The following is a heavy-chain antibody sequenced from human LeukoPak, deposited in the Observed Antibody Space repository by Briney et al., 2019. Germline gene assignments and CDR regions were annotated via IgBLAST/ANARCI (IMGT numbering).Heavy chain of an antibody. V-gene: IGHV3-21*01. D-gene: IGHD1-26*01. CDR2: ISSSSSYI. CDR1: GFTFSSYS. J-gene: IGHJ3*02. CDR3: ARKDGIVGAPDAFDI. Sequence: GGSLRLSCAASGFTFSSYSMNWVRQAPGKGLEWVSSISSSSSYIYYADSVKGRFTISRDNAKNLLYLQMNSLRAEDTAVYYCARKDGIVGAPDAFDIWGQGTMVTVSS.